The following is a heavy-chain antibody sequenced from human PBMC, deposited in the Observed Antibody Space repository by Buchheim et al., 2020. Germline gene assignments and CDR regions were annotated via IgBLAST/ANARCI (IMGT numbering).Heavy chain of an antibody. Sequence: VQLQESGPGLVKPSQTLSLTCTVSGGSISSGGYYWNWIRHHPGKGLKWIGYIYNGVTTHYNPSLRSRLIISVDKSENQFSLKLSSVTAADTAVYYCARAGYYDSRGYPGDFDYWGEGTL. D-gene: IGHD3-22*01. CDR2: IYNGVTT. V-gene: IGHV4-31*03. CDR1: GGSISSGGYY. CDR3: ARAGYYDSRGYPGDFDY. J-gene: IGHJ4*02.